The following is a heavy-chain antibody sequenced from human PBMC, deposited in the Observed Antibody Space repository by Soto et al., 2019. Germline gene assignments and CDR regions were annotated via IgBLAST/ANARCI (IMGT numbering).Heavy chain of an antibody. Sequence: QVLLQESGPRLMKPSQTLSLTCSVSGLTISSASYYWSWIRQHPGKGLEWVGNIYYNGSTYYSPSLKSRLTVWIDPSKTQFSLRLTSVTAADPAVYYCSRYRTSGSWSKFDFWGRGPLVTVS. D-gene: IGHD6-13*01. V-gene: IGHV4-31*03. CDR3: SRYRTSGSWSKFDF. CDR1: GLTISSASYY. CDR2: IYYNGST. J-gene: IGHJ4*02.